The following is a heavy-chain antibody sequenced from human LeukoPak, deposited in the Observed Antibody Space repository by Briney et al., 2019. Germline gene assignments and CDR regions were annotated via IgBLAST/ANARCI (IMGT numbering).Heavy chain of an antibody. D-gene: IGHD6-19*01. J-gene: IGHJ4*02. CDR1: VFNFSGYW. Sequence: GGSLRLSCAASVFNFSGYWMRWVRQAPGKGLEWVANIKQDGSEKYYVDSVKGRFTISRDNAKNSLYLQMNSLRAEDTAVYYCARDPADLVQWLVIFDYWGQGTLVTVSS. V-gene: IGHV3-7*01. CDR3: ARDPADLVQWLVIFDY. CDR2: IKQDGSEK.